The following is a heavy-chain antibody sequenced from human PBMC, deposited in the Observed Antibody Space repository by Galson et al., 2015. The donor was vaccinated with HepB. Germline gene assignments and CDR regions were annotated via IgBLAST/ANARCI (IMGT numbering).Heavy chain of an antibody. CDR1: GGTFSTYP. Sequence: SVKVSCKASGGTFSTYPISWVRQAPGQGLEWMGGIIPIFGTGNYAQKFQGRVTITADESTSTAYMGLSSLRSEDTAVYYCATVGGEEGYFDSWGQGTLVTVSS. D-gene: IGHD3-10*01. CDR2: IIPIFGTG. CDR3: ATVGGEEGYFDS. V-gene: IGHV1-69*13. J-gene: IGHJ4*03.